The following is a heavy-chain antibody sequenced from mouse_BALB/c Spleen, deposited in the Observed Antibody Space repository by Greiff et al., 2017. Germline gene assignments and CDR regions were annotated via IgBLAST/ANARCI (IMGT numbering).Heavy chain of an antibody. J-gene: IGHJ4*01. Sequence: VQLQQPGAELVKPGASVKLSCKASGYTFTSYWMHWVKQRPGPGLEWIGEIDPSASYTNYNQKFKGKATLTVDKSSSTAYMQLSSLTSEDSAVYYCARNDFYAMDDWGQGTSGTVSS. CDR3: ARNDFYAMDD. V-gene: IGHV1-69*02. CDR2: IDPSASYT. CDR1: GYTFTSYW.